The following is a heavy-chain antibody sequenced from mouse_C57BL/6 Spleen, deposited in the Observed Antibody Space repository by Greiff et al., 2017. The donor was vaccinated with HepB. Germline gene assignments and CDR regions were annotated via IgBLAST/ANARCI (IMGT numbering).Heavy chain of an antibody. CDR2: IDPSDSYT. Sequence: QVQLQQPGAELVKPGASVKLSCKASGYTFTSYWMQWVKQRPGQGLEWIGEIDPSDSYTNYNQKFKGKATLTVDTSSSTAYMQLSSLTSEDSAVYYCARSYDGYFDHWGEGTTLTVSS. J-gene: IGHJ2*01. V-gene: IGHV1-50*01. D-gene: IGHD2-12*01. CDR1: GYTFTSYW. CDR3: ARSYDGYFDH.